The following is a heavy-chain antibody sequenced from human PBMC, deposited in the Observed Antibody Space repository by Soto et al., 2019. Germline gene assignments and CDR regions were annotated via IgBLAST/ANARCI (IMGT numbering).Heavy chain of an antibody. CDR1: GGSISTVGHY. CDR2: IYHTGST. V-gene: IGHV4-31*03. J-gene: IGHJ6*02. Sequence: SETLSLTCSVSGGSISTVGHYWTWIRQPPGKGLEWIGSIYHTGSTYYSKSLRSRLTMSVDTSKSQFSLRLSSVTAADTAVYYCARGGKGPNPLYYYGMDVWGQGTTVTVSS. CDR3: ARGGKGPNPLYYYGMDV.